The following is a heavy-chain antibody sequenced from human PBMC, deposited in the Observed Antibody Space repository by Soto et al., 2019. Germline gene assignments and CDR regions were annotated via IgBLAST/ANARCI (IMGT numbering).Heavy chain of an antibody. J-gene: IGHJ5*02. CDR1: GGSISSSSYY. CDR2: IYYSGST. D-gene: IGHD3-10*01. Sequence: SETLSLTCTVSGGSISSSSYYWGWIRQPPGKGLEWIGSIYYSGSTYYNPSLKSRVTISVDTSKNQFSLKLSSVTAADTAVYYCARSGGRRFGELLFVTRQHKNWFDPWGQGTLVTVSS. CDR3: ARSGGRRFGELLFVTRQHKNWFDP. V-gene: IGHV4-39*01.